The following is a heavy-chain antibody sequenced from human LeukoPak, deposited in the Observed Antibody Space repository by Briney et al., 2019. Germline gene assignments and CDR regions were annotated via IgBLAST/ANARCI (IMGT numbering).Heavy chain of an antibody. D-gene: IGHD2-2*02. Sequence: PGGSLRLSCSASGFTFSSYAMHWVRQAPGKGLEYVSAISSNGGSTYYADSVKGRFTISRDNSKNTLYLQMSSLRAEDTAVYYCVSHHRGVVVPAALHTEGYWGQGTLVTVSS. V-gene: IGHV3-64D*06. J-gene: IGHJ4*02. CDR2: ISSNGGST. CDR3: VSHHRGVVVPAALHTEGY. CDR1: GFTFSSYA.